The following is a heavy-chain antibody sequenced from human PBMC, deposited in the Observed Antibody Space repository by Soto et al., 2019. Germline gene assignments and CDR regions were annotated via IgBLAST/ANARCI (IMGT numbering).Heavy chain of an antibody. D-gene: IGHD3-10*01. Sequence: ASVKVSCKASGYTFTSYGISWVRQAPGQGLEWMGWISAYNGNTNYAQKLQGRVTMTTDTSTSTAYMELRSLRSDDTAVYYCARGDSGDYYYYYMDVWGKGTTVTVPS. V-gene: IGHV1-18*01. J-gene: IGHJ6*03. CDR1: GYTFTSYG. CDR3: ARGDSGDYYYYYMDV. CDR2: ISAYNGNT.